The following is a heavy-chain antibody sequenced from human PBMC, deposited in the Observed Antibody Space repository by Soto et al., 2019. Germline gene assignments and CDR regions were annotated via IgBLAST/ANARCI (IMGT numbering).Heavy chain of an antibody. J-gene: IGHJ4*02. CDR3: ASSRVYSGSYYY. D-gene: IGHD1-26*01. Sequence: GGSLRLSCAASGFTFSDHYMDWVRQAPGKGLEWVGRTRNKANSYTTEYAASVKGRFTISRDDSKNSLYLQMNSLKTEDTAVYYCASSRVYSGSYYYWGQGTLVTVSS. CDR2: TRNKANSYTT. CDR1: GFTFSDHY. V-gene: IGHV3-72*01.